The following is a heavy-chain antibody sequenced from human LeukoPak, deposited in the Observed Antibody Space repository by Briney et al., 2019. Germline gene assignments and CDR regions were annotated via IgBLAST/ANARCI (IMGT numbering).Heavy chain of an antibody. Sequence: SETLSLTCTVSGGSISSANYYWGWVRQPPGKGLEWIGNIYYSGNTYHNPSLKSRVTISVDMSKNHFSLKLTSVTAADTAVYYCARDPDFWSGYYNFDYWGQGTLVTVSS. D-gene: IGHD3-3*01. CDR3: ARDPDFWSGYYNFDY. CDR2: IYYSGNT. V-gene: IGHV4-39*07. J-gene: IGHJ4*02. CDR1: GGSISSANYY.